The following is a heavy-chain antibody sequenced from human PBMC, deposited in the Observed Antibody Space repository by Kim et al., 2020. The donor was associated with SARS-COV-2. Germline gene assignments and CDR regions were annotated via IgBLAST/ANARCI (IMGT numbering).Heavy chain of an antibody. J-gene: IGHJ6*02. D-gene: IGHD1-26*01. Sequence: ASVKVSCKASGYTFTSYGISWVRQAPGQGLEWMGWISAYNGNTNYAQKLQGRVTMTTDTSTSTAYMELRSLRSDDTAVYYCARDHDRGSYLYYYYGMDVWGQGTTVTVSS. V-gene: IGHV1-18*04. CDR2: ISAYNGNT. CDR3: ARDHDRGSYLYYYYGMDV. CDR1: GYTFTSYG.